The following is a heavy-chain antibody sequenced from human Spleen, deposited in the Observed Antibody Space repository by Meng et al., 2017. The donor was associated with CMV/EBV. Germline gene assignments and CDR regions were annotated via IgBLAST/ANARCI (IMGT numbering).Heavy chain of an antibody. CDR2: INPKFGLL. D-gene: IGHD2/OR15-2a*01. V-gene: IGHV1-2*02. J-gene: IGHJ4*02. Sequence: ASVKVSYKASGYRFSAYYMHWVRQAPGQGLEWMGWINPKFGLLNHPQKFQDRVTISTEDSTSTAYMELTGLRSDDTAVYYCSIRELGSFYQSLLFDYWGPGTLVTVSS. CDR3: SIRELGSFYQSLLFDY. CDR1: GYRFSAYY.